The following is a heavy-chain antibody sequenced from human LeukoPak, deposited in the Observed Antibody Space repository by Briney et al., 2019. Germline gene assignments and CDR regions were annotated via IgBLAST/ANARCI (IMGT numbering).Heavy chain of an antibody. Sequence: SETLSLTCTVSGYSISSGYYWGWIRQPPGKGLEWIGRIYTSGSTNYNPSLKSRVTISVDTSKNQFSLKLSSVTAADTAVYYCARDRVVPAASDAFDIWGQGTMVTVSS. CDR3: ARDRVVPAASDAFDI. CDR1: GYSISSGYY. D-gene: IGHD2-2*01. CDR2: IYTSGST. V-gene: IGHV4-38-2*02. J-gene: IGHJ3*02.